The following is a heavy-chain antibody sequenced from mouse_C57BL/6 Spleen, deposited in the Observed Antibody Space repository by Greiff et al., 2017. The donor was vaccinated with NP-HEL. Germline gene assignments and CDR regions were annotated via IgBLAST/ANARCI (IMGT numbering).Heavy chain of an antibody. CDR3: ARQRYYGSRPYYAMDY. J-gene: IGHJ4*01. CDR1: GFTFSDYG. V-gene: IGHV5-17*01. CDR2: ISSGSSTI. D-gene: IGHD1-1*01. Sequence: EVKLEESGGGLVKPGGSLKLSCAASGFTFSDYGMHWVRQAPEKGLEWVAYISSGSSTIYYADTVKGRFTISRDNAKNTLFLQMTSLRSEDTAMYYCARQRYYGSRPYYAMDYWGQGTSVTVSS.